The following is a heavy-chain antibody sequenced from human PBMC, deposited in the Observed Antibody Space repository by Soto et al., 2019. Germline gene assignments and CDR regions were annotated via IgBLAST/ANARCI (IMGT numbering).Heavy chain of an antibody. Sequence: QVQLVQSGAEVKKPGSSVKVSCKASGDSFSTYTISWVRQAPGQGLEWKGRIIPILGITNYAQKFQGRVTITADKSTSTAYMDLSSLRSEDTAVYFCASFHDYGDYWGQGTLVTVSS. CDR1: GDSFSTYT. CDR2: IIPILGIT. J-gene: IGHJ4*02. V-gene: IGHV1-69*02. CDR3: ASFHDYGDY.